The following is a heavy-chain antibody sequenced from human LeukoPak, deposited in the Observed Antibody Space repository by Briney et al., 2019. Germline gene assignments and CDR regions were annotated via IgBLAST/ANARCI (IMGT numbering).Heavy chain of an antibody. CDR2: IYTSGST. CDR1: GGSISSGSYY. J-gene: IGHJ4*02. Sequence: SETPSLTCTVAGGSISSGSYYWSWIRQPAGKGLEWIGRIYTSGSTNYNPSLKSRVTISVDTSKNQFSLKLSSVTAADTAVYYCASLSRYNWNLPDYWGQGTLVTVSS. V-gene: IGHV4-61*02. D-gene: IGHD1-20*01. CDR3: ASLSRYNWNLPDY.